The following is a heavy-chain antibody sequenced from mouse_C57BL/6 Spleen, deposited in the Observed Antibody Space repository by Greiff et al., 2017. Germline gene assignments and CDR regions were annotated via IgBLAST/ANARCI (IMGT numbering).Heavy chain of an antibody. D-gene: IGHD2-1*01. Sequence: VQVVESGPGLVAPSQSLSITCTVSGFSLTSYGVHWVRQPPGKGLEWLVVIWSDGSTTYNSALKSRLSISKDNPKSQVFLKMNSLQTDDTAMYYCASYYGNRYYAMDYWGQGTSVTVSS. CDR3: ASYYGNRYYAMDY. CDR1: GFSLTSYG. V-gene: IGHV2-6*03. CDR2: IWSDGST. J-gene: IGHJ4*01.